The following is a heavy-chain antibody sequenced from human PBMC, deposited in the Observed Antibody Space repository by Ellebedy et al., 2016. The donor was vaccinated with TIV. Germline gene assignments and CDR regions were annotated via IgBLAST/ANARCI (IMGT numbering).Heavy chain of an antibody. Sequence: CGLSFRGYWLSWVRQAPGRRLEWVANINDVGSERAYVDSVEGRFTISRDNAKDSLYLQMNSLRVEDTAIYYCARGKLWGQGTLVTVAS. J-gene: IGHJ4*02. V-gene: IGHV3-7*03. CDR3: ARGKL. CDR1: GLSFRGYW. CDR2: INDVGSER.